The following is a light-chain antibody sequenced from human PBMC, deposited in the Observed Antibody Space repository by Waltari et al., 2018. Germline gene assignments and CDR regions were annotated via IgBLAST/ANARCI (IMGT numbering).Light chain of an antibody. CDR1: TSDVGGYNY. Sequence: QSALTQPPSASGSPGQSVTISCTGTTSDVGGYNYVSWYQQHPGKAPKLVIYEVTRRPPGVRVRFSGAKSGNTASLTVSGRQAEDEANYYCSSYAGSNNLGVFGGGTKLTVL. V-gene: IGLV2-8*01. CDR2: EVT. CDR3: SSYAGSNNLGV. J-gene: IGLJ3*02.